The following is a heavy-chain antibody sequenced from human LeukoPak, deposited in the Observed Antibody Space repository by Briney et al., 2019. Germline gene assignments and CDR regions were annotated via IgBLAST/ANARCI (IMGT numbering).Heavy chain of an antibody. CDR1: GGSISSYY. J-gene: IGHJ4*02. D-gene: IGHD6-13*01. CDR2: IYSSGST. V-gene: IGHV4-59*08. Sequence: SETLSLTCTVSGGSISSYYWSWIRQPPGKGLEWIGDIYSSGSTNYSPSLKSRVTISVDTTKNQFSLKLSSVTAADTAVYYCARWAAAGTHHFDYWGRGTLVTASS. CDR3: ARWAAAGTHHFDY.